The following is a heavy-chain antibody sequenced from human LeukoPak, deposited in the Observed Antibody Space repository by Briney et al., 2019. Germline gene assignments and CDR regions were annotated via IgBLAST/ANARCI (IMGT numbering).Heavy chain of an antibody. J-gene: IGHJ4*02. CDR3: ARQGSSGWSPDY. D-gene: IGHD6-19*01. CDR2: IYYTGST. Sequence: SETLSLTCSVSGGSISSLYWSWIRQPPGKGLEWIGYIYYTGSTNYNPSLKSRVTMFVDMSKNQFSLRLSSVTAADTAVYYCARQGSSGWSPDYWGQGTLVTVSS. V-gene: IGHV4-59*08. CDR1: GGSISSLY.